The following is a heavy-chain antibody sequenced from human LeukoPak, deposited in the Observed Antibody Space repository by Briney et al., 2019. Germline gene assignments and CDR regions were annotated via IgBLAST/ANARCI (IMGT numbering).Heavy chain of an antibody. Sequence: PSETLSLTCTVSGGFMSSYYWSWIRQPAGKGLEWIGRIYTSGSTDYNPSLKSRVTMSVDTSKNQFSLKLSSVTAADTAVYYCAKTGEGGTYSSGWYGHYYFDYWGQGTLVTVSS. CDR2: IYTSGST. D-gene: IGHD6-19*01. V-gene: IGHV4-4*07. CDR3: AKTGEGGTYSSGWYGHYYFDY. J-gene: IGHJ4*02. CDR1: GGFMSSYY.